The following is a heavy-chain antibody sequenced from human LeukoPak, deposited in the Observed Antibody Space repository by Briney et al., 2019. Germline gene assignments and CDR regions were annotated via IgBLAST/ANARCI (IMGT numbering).Heavy chain of an antibody. V-gene: IGHV1-69*04. CDR3: ARDLIVGATGYYGMDV. Sequence: GASVKVSCKASGGTFSSYAISWVRQAPGQGLEWMGRIIPILGIANYAQKFQGRVTITADKSTSTAYMELSSLRAEDTAVYYCARDLIVGATGYYGMDVWGQGTTVTVSS. CDR2: IIPILGIA. D-gene: IGHD1-26*01. CDR1: GGTFSSYA. J-gene: IGHJ6*02.